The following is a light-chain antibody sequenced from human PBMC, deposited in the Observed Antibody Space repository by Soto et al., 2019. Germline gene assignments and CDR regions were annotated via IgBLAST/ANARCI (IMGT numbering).Light chain of an antibody. Sequence: EIVLTQSPGTLSLSPGERATLSCRASQSVSSSYLGWYQQKPGQAPRLLIYGASSRATGIPDRFSGSGSGTDFTLTISRQEPEDFAVYYCQQYGSSPRTFGQGTKVEIK. CDR2: GAS. CDR1: QSVSSSY. CDR3: QQYGSSPRT. V-gene: IGKV3-20*01. J-gene: IGKJ1*01.